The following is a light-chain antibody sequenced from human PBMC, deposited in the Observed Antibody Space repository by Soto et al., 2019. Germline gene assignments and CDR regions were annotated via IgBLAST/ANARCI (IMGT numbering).Light chain of an antibody. J-gene: IGKJ5*01. CDR2: GAS. Sequence: EIVLTQSPGTLSLSLGERATLSCRASQSVSNNYLAWYQQKPGQAPRLLIYGASSRATGIPDRLSGSGSGTDFTLTISRLEPEDFAVYYCQQYGSSPPITFGQGTRLEIK. CDR3: QQYGSSPPIT. CDR1: QSVSNNY. V-gene: IGKV3-20*01.